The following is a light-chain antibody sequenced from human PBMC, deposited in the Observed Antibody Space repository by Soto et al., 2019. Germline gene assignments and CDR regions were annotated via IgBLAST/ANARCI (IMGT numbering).Light chain of an antibody. J-gene: IGLJ1*01. CDR2: SNS. Sequence: QSVLTQPPSTSATPGLRVTMSCSGSISNIGSNSVIWYQQLPGTAPKLLIYSNSQRPSGVPVRVSDSKSCTSASLAISGLQAEADSYYFCATWDDSLDAYVFGTGTKLTVL. CDR3: ATWDDSLDAYV. CDR1: ISNIGSNS. V-gene: IGLV1-44*01.